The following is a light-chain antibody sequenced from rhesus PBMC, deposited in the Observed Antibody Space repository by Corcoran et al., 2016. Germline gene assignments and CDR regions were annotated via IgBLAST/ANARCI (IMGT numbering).Light chain of an antibody. CDR1: QNVNSN. V-gene: IGKV3-42*02. Sequence: EIVMTQSPVTLSLSPGERATLSCRASQNVNSNLAWYQQKPGQSPKLLIYGASSRATGIPHRFSGSGSGTEFTLTISSLEPEDVGVYFCQQYYIWPLTFGGGTKVELK. J-gene: IGKJ4*01. CDR2: GAS. CDR3: QQYYIWPLT.